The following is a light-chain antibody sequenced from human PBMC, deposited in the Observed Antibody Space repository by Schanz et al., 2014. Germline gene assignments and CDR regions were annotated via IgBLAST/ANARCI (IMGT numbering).Light chain of an antibody. CDR3: SSYTSSSTLI. V-gene: IGLV2-14*01. CDR1: SSDVGGYNY. Sequence: QSALTQPASVSGSPGQSITISCTGTSSDVGGYNYVSWYQQHPGKAPKLMIYEVSKRPSGVPDRFSGSKSGNTASLTIFGLQAEDEADYYCSSYTSSSTLIFGGGTKLTVL. J-gene: IGLJ2*01. CDR2: EVS.